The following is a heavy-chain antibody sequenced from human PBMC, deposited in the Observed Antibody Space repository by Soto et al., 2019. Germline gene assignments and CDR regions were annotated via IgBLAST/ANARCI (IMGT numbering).Heavy chain of an antibody. J-gene: IGHJ4*02. CDR2: VSDVDRA. CDR3: ARPHSAAIDWAAES. Sequence: EVRLVESGGGLIQPGGSLRRSCVVSGFSVSSNYMSWVRQAPGKGLEWVTVVSDVDRANYADSVKGRFTVSRDISKRTVFLQMNRLRAEDTAVYYCARPHSAAIDWAAESRGPGTLVIVSS. D-gene: IGHD1-26*01. V-gene: IGHV3-53*01. CDR1: GFSVSSNY.